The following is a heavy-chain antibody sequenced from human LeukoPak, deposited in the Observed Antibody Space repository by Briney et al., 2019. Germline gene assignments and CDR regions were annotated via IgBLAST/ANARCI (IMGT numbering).Heavy chain of an antibody. CDR2: IYYSGST. CDR3: ARLNYYDSSGYYYVGPYYYYYMDV. D-gene: IGHD3-22*01. J-gene: IGHJ6*03. Sequence: GGSXSRXXXYWGWIRQPPXXXXXWIGXIYYSGSTYYNPALKSRITISVDTAKNQFYMKLSSVNAADTAVYYCARLNYYDSSGYYYVGPYYYYYMDVWGKGTTVTVSS. CDR1: GGSXSRXXXY. V-gene: IGHV4-39*07.